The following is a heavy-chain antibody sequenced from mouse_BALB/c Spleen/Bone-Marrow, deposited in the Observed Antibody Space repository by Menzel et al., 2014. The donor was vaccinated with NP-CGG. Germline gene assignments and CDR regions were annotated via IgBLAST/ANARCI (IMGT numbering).Heavy chain of an antibody. CDR1: GYSFTGYN. CDR3: AISIEYRPLNY. J-gene: IGHJ3*01. D-gene: IGHD2-14*01. V-gene: IGHV1-39*01. CDR2: IDPSYGGI. Sequence: LVESGPELEKPGASVKISCKASGYSFTGYNMNWVKQNNGKSLEWIGNIDPSYGGISYNQKFKGKATLTVDKSSNTAYMQLESLTSEDSAVYYCAISIEYRPLNYWHQGTLVTVSA.